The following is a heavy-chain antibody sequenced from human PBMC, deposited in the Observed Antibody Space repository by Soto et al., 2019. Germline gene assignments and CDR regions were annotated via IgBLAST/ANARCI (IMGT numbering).Heavy chain of an antibody. J-gene: IGHJ2*01. CDR2: IVQSGNT. CDR3: DGVSDL. D-gene: IGHD3-10*01. V-gene: IGHV4-39*01. Sequence: SETLSLTCTVSCGSINSGPFYWGRIRQSPGKGLEWIGSIVQSGNTFYNPSFRGRLTISLDSPRNQFSLKLTSVTAADSAVYYCDGVSDL. CDR1: CGSINSGPFY.